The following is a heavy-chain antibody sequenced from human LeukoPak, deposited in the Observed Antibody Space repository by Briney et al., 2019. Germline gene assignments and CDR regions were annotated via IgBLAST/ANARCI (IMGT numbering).Heavy chain of an antibody. J-gene: IGHJ4*02. D-gene: IGHD2-2*01. CDR1: GGPFSGYY. CDR3: ARARYCSSTSCYGTFDY. CDR2: INHSGST. Sequence: SETLSLTCAVYGGPFSGYYWNWIRQPPGKGLEWIGEINHSGSTNYNPSLKSRVTISVDTSKNQFSLKLSSVTAADTAVYYCARARYCSSTSCYGTFDYWGQGTLVTVSS. V-gene: IGHV4-34*01.